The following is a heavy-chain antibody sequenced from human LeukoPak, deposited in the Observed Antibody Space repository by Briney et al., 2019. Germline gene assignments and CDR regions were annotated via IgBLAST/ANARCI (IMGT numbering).Heavy chain of an antibody. Sequence: SETLSLTCAVYGGSFSGYYWSWIRQPPGKGLEWIGYIYYSGSTNYNPSLKSRVTISVDTSKNQFSLKLSSVTAADTAVYYCAREGTGYGFDYWGQGTLVTVSS. J-gene: IGHJ4*02. CDR1: GGSFSGYY. V-gene: IGHV4-59*01. CDR3: AREGTGYGFDY. D-gene: IGHD5-12*01. CDR2: IYYSGST.